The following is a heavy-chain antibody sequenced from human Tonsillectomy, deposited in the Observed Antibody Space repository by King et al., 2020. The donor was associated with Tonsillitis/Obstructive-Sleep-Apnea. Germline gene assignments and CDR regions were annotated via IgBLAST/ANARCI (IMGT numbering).Heavy chain of an antibody. J-gene: IGHJ6*03. Sequence: LQLQESGPGLVKPSETLSLTCTVSGGSISSSSYYWGWIRQPPGKGLEWIGSIYYSGSTYYNPSLKSRVTISVDTSKNQFSLKLSSVTAADTAVYYCASTGTISYYYYMDVWGKGTTVTVSS. CDR1: GGSISSSSYY. CDR3: ASTGTISYYYYMDV. V-gene: IGHV4-39*01. D-gene: IGHD1-1*01. CDR2: IYYSGST.